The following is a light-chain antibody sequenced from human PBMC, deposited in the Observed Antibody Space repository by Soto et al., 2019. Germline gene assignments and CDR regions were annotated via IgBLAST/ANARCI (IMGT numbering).Light chain of an antibody. CDR3: QQYNSWPQA. V-gene: IGKV3-15*01. Sequence: EIVMTQSPATLSVSPGERATLSGRASQSVSSNLAWYQQKPGQAPRLRIYGASTRATGIPARVGGSGSGTEFTLTITSLQSEGFEVYYWQQYNSWPQAFGQGTKVEVE. CDR2: GAS. J-gene: IGKJ1*01. CDR1: QSVSSN.